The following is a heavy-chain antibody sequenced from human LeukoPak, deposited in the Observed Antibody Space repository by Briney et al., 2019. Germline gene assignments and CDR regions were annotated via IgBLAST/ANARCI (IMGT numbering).Heavy chain of an antibody. CDR3: ARVQRKYQLPRLNDYDYMDV. CDR1: GFTFSSYW. V-gene: IGHV3-7*01. CDR2: IKQDGSEK. Sequence: GGSLRLSCAASGFTFSSYWMNWVRQAPGKGLEWVANIKQDGSEKYYVDSVKGRFTISRDNAKNSLYLQMNSLRAEDTAVYYCARVQRKYQLPRLNDYDYMDVWGRGTTVTISS. D-gene: IGHD2-2*01. J-gene: IGHJ6*03.